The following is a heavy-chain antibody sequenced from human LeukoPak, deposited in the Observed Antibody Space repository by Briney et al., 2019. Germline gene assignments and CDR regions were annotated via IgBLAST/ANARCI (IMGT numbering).Heavy chain of an antibody. CDR2: IYYSGTT. CDR3: ARVNDILTGYPFDY. J-gene: IGHJ4*02. V-gene: IGHV4-61*01. Sequence: SETLSLTCTVSSGSFSSGSYYWSWVRQPPGTGLEWIAYIYYSGTTNYNPSLKSRVTISVDTSKNQFSLKLTSVTATDTAVYYCARVNDILTGYPFDYWGQGTLVTVSS. CDR1: SGSFSSGSYY. D-gene: IGHD3-9*01.